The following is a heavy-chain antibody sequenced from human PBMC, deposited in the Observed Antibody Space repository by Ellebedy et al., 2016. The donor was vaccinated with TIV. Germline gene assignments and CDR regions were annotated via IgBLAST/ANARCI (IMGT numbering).Heavy chain of an antibody. V-gene: IGHV3-7*01. Sequence: GESLKISCAASGFTFSNYWMSWVRQAPGKGLEWVANIKQDGSEKYYVDSVKGRFPISRDNAKNSLYLQMNSLRAEDTAVYYCARDQWLGRAYYFDSWGQGTLVTVSS. CDR1: GFTFSNYW. D-gene: IGHD6-19*01. J-gene: IGHJ4*02. CDR2: IKQDGSEK. CDR3: ARDQWLGRAYYFDS.